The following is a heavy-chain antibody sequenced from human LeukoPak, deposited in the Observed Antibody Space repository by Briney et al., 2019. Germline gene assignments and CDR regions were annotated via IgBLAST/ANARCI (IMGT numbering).Heavy chain of an antibody. J-gene: IGHJ4*02. CDR1: GGALSSYY. CDR2: INDSGSP. CDR3: ARGPHQHWPLGQF. V-gene: IGHV4-34*01. D-gene: IGHD2-2*01. Sequence: PSEALSLTCIVPGGALSSYYWNWIRQSPGKGLEWIGEINDSGSPIYSPSLRSRLTISVDTSKNQFSVTLTSVTVADTAVYYCARGPHQHWPLGQFWGQGSLVTVSS.